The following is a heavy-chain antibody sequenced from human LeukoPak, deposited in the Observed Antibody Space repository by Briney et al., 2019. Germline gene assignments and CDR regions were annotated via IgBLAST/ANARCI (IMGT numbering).Heavy chain of an antibody. CDR2: IYYSGST. D-gene: IGHD6-19*01. Sequence: PSETLSLTCTVSGGAIGTYYWSWIRQPPRKGLEWIGYIYYSGSTNYNPSLKSRVTISVDTSKNQFSLKLRSVTAADTAVYYCARRTSVAGVWFDPWGQGTLVTVSS. J-gene: IGHJ5*02. CDR1: GGAIGTYY. V-gene: IGHV4-59*08. CDR3: ARRTSVAGVWFDP.